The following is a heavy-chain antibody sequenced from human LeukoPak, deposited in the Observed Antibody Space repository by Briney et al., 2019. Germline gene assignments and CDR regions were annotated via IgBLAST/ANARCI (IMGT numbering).Heavy chain of an antibody. V-gene: IGHV4-30-2*01. CDR1: GGSISSGGYS. CDR3: ARRSSELDAFDI. CDR2: IYHSGST. J-gene: IGHJ3*02. D-gene: IGHD1-26*01. Sequence: PSETLSLTCAVSGGSISSGGYSWSWIRQPPGKGLEWIGYIYHSGSTYYNPSLKSRVTISVDTSKNQFSLKLSSVTAADTAVYYCARRSSELDAFDIWGQGTMVTVSS.